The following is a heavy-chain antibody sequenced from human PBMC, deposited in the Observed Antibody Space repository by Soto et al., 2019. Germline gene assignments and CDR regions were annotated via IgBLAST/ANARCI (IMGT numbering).Heavy chain of an antibody. V-gene: IGHV1-46*03. Sequence: GASVKVSCKASGYTFTSYYMHWVRQAPGQGLEWMGIINPSGGSTSYAQKFQGRVTMTRDTSTSTVYMELSSLRSEDTAVYYCARSNVVVVAATLDAFDIWGQGTMVTVS. D-gene: IGHD2-15*01. CDR1: GYTFTSYY. CDR3: ARSNVVVVAATLDAFDI. CDR2: INPSGGST. J-gene: IGHJ3*02.